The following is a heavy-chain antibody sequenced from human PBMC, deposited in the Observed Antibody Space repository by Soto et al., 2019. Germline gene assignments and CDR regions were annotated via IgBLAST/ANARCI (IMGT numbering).Heavy chain of an antibody. V-gene: IGHV2-5*01. CDR2: IYWNDDK. CDR3: AHRLGYSYGRYFDY. CDR1: GFSLSTSGVG. J-gene: IGHJ4*02. Sequence: AXGPTLVNPTQTLTLTCTFSGFSLSTSGVGVGWIRQPPGKALEWLALIYWNDDKLYSPSLESRVTITKDTSRNQVVLTLTNMDPVDTGTYYCAHRLGYSYGRYFDYWGQGTLVTVSS. D-gene: IGHD5-18*01.